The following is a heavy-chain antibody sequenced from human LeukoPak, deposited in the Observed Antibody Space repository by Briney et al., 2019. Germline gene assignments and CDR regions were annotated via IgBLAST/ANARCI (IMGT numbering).Heavy chain of an antibody. V-gene: IGHV1-2*02. CDR3: ASLTSIWPHFAFDI. CDR2: INPNSGGT. Sequence: ASVKVSCKASGYTFTGYYMHWVRQAPGQGLEWMGWINPNSGGTNYAQKFQGRVTMTRDTSISTAYMELSRLRSDDTAVYYCASLTSIWPHFAFDIWGQGTMVTVSS. CDR1: GYTFTGYY. J-gene: IGHJ3*02. D-gene: IGHD3-16*01.